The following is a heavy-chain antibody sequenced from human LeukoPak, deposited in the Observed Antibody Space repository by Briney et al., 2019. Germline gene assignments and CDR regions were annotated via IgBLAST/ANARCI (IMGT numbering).Heavy chain of an antibody. CDR2: ISYDGSNK. CDR1: GFTFSSYG. Sequence: PGGSLRLSCAASGFTFSSYGMHWVRQAPGKGLEWVAVISYDGSNKYYADSVKGRFTISRDNSKNTLYLQMSSLRDEDTAVYYCARALRGVGASYYYGMDVWGQGTTVTVSS. J-gene: IGHJ6*02. CDR3: ARALRGVGASYYYGMDV. V-gene: IGHV3-30*03. D-gene: IGHD1-26*01.